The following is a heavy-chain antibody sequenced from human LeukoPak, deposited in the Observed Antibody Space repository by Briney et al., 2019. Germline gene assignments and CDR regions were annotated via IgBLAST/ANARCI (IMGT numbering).Heavy chain of an antibody. J-gene: IGHJ4*02. D-gene: IGHD5-18*01. CDR3: ARDLSGIAGYTYGRGIDY. CDR2: IRYDGSNK. V-gene: IGHV3-30*02. CDR1: GFTFSSYG. Sequence: GGSLRLSCAASGFTFSSYGMHWVRQAPGKGLEWVAFIRYDGSNKYYADSVKGRFTISRDNAKTSLYLQMNSLRAEDTAVYYCARDLSGIAGYTYGRGIDYWGQGTLVTVSS.